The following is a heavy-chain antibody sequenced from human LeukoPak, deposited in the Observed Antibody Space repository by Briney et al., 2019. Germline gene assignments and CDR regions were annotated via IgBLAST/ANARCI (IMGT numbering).Heavy chain of an antibody. CDR1: GFTFSSYA. D-gene: IGHD3-22*01. J-gene: IGHJ3*02. Sequence: PGGSQRLSCAASGFTFSSYAMSWVRQAPGKGLEWVSAISGSGGSTYYADSVKGRFTISRDNSKNTLYLQMNSLRAEDTAVYYCARGGTYYYDSSCFDIWGQGTMVTVSS. V-gene: IGHV3-23*01. CDR2: ISGSGGST. CDR3: ARGGTYYYDSSCFDI.